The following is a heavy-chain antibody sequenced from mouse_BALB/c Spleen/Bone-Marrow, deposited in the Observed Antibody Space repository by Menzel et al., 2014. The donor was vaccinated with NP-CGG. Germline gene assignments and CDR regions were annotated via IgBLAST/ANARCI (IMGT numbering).Heavy chain of an antibody. V-gene: IGHV2-2*02. D-gene: IGHD1-1*02. CDR1: GFSLNSYG. Sequence: QVQLQQPGPGLVQPSQSLSITCTVSGFSLNSYGVHWVRQSPVKGLEWLGVIWSGGSTDYNAAFISRLSISKDNSKSRVFFKINSLQPNDTAIYYCVRKGSFGDYAMDYWGQGTSVTVSS. CDR2: IWSGGST. CDR3: VRKGSFGDYAMDY. J-gene: IGHJ4*01.